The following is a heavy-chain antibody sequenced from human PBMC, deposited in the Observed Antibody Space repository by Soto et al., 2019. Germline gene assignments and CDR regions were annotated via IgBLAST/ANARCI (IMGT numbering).Heavy chain of an antibody. CDR2: IYPGDSDT. J-gene: IGHJ4*02. CDR3: ARKFAPEFFDS. CDR1: GYTFSTYW. D-gene: IGHD3-10*01. Sequence: PGGSLKISCKGPGYTFSTYWIAWVRQMPGKGLEWMGIIYPGDSDTKYSPAFQGQVTISADKSINTAYLQWTSLEASDTAMYYCARKFAPEFFDSWGQGTLVTVSS. V-gene: IGHV5-51*01.